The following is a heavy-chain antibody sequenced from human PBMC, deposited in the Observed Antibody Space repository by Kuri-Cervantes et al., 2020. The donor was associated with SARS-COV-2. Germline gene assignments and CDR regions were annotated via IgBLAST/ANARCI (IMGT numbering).Heavy chain of an antibody. D-gene: IGHD6-13*01. V-gene: IGHV3-21*01. J-gene: IGHJ4*02. Sequence: GESLKISCAASGFTFSGYSMNWVRQAPGKGLEWFSSISSSSSYIYYADSVKGRFTISIDNAKNSLYLLMNSLRAEDTAVYYCARYSSSWSYYWGQGTLVTVSS. CDR1: GFTFSGYS. CDR3: ARYSSSWSYY. CDR2: ISSSSSYI.